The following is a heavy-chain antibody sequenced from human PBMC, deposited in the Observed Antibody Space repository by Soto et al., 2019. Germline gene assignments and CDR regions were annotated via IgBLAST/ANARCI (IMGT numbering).Heavy chain of an antibody. J-gene: IGHJ3*02. CDR1: GGSVSSSTYY. D-gene: IGHD1-1*01. CDR3: ARHHGTYYDAFDI. V-gene: IGHV4-39*01. CDR2: FYYSGST. Sequence: QLQLQESGPGLVKPSETLSLTCTVAGGSVSSSTYYWDWIRQPPGKGLEWIATFYYSGSTYHNPSLNSRVTISADTSKNQFSLKLSSVTATDTAVYYCARHHGTYYDAFDIWGQGTMVTVSS.